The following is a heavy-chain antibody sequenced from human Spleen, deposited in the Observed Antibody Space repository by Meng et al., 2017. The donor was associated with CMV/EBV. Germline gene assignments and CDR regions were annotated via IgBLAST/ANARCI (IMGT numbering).Heavy chain of an antibody. CDR2: IYYSGST. CDR1: GGSISSSYY. J-gene: IGHJ6*02. D-gene: IGHD2-15*01. V-gene: IGHV4-61*01. Sequence: SETLSLTCDVSGGSISSSYYWSWIRQPPGKGLEWIGYIYYSGSTNYNPSLKSRVTISVDTSKNQFSLKLSSVTAADTAVYYCAREIVTYGMDVWGQGTTVTVSS. CDR3: AREIVTYGMDV.